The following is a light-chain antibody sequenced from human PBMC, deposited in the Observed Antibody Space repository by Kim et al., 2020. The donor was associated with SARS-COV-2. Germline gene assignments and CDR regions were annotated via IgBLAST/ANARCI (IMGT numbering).Light chain of an antibody. CDR3: QQYNARLGT. Sequence: EIVMTQSPATLSVSPGERATLFCRASQSVSTSLAWYQQKPGQPPRLLIHGASARAIGVPARFSGSGSGTEFTLTISSVQSEDFAVYYCQQYNARLGTFGQGTKVDIK. CDR1: QSVSTS. J-gene: IGKJ1*01. V-gene: IGKV3-15*01. CDR2: GAS.